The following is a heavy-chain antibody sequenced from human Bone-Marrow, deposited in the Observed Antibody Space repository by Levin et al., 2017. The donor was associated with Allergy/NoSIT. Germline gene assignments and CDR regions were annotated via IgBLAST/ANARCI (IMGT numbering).Heavy chain of an antibody. CDR3: ARGGIARYPSDTWFDP. V-gene: IGHV4-59*01. CDR2: IYYSSIT. D-gene: IGHD6-13*01. J-gene: IGHJ5*02. CDR1: GASISNYY. Sequence: ASETLSLTCTVSGASISNYYWSWIRQTPGKGLEWIGYIYYSSITNYNPSLKSRVTISEDTSKNQFSLKLTSVSPADTAVYYCARGGIARYPSDTWFDPWGQGTLVTVSS.